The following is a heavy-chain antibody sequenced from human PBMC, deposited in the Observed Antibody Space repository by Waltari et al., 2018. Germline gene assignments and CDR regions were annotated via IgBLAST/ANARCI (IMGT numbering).Heavy chain of an antibody. V-gene: IGHV3-7*01. Sequence: EVQLVESGGGLVQPGGSLRLSCAASGFTFSRDWMSWVRQAPGMGLEWVANINQDGSDRNYVDSVKGRFTISRDNAESSLYLQMDSLRVDDTAIYYCARAGGGPVANRWYFDLWGRGTLVTVSS. CDR3: ARAGGGPVANRWYFDL. J-gene: IGHJ2*01. D-gene: IGHD2-2*01. CDR2: INQDGSDR. CDR1: GFTFSRDW.